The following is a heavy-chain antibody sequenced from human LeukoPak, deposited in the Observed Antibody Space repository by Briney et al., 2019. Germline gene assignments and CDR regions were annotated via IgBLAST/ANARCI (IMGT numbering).Heavy chain of an antibody. CDR1: GYSISSGYY. Sequence: SETLSLTCTVPGYSISSGYYWGWIRQPPGKGREWVGSIYHSGSTYYNPSLKSRVTISVDTSKNQFSLKLSSVTAADTAVYYCARDRRSSGSTENWFDPWGQGTLVTVSS. CDR2: IYHSGST. D-gene: IGHD6-19*01. CDR3: ARDRRSSGSTENWFDP. J-gene: IGHJ5*02. V-gene: IGHV4-38-2*02.